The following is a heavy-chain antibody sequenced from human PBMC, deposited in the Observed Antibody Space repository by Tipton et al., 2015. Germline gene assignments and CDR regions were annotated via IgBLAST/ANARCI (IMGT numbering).Heavy chain of an antibody. Sequence: TLSLTCTVSGGSISSYYWSWIRQPPGKGLEWIGYISYIGNTNYNPSLKSRVTISVDTSKNQFSLKLSSVTAADTAVYYCARLSPSVWGSYRSTYFDYWGQGTLVTVSS. CDR3: ARLSPSVWGSYRSTYFDY. CDR1: GGSISSYY. V-gene: IGHV4-59*01. CDR2: ISYIGNT. J-gene: IGHJ4*02. D-gene: IGHD3-16*02.